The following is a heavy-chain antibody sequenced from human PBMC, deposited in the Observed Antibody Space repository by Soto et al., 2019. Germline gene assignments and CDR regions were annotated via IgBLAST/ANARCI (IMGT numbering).Heavy chain of an antibody. J-gene: IGHJ5*02. CDR1: GYTFTSYA. V-gene: IGHV1-3*01. CDR2: INAGNGNT. D-gene: IGHD5-12*01. Sequence: QVQLVQSGAEVKKPGASVKVSCKASGYTFTSYAMHWVRQAPGQRLEWMGWINAGNGNTKYSQKFQGRVTITRDTSASTAYMELSSLRSEDTAVYYCARDRYSGYDRNNWFDPWGQGTLVTVSS. CDR3: ARDRYSGYDRNNWFDP.